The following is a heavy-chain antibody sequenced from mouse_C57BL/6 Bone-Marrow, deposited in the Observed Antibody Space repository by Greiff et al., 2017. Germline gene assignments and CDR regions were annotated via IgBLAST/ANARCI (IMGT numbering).Heavy chain of an antibody. CDR3: ARAPPLYEGYPHSYFDV. V-gene: IGHV1-47*01. D-gene: IGHD2-3*01. CDR1: GYTFTTYP. J-gene: IGHJ1*03. Sequence: QVQLKESGAELVKPGASVKMSCKASGYTFTTYPIEWMKQNHGKSLEWIGNFHPYNDDTKYNEKFKGKATLTVEKSSSTVYLELSRLTSDDSAVYYCARAPPLYEGYPHSYFDVWGTEATRTPSS. CDR2: FHPYNDDT.